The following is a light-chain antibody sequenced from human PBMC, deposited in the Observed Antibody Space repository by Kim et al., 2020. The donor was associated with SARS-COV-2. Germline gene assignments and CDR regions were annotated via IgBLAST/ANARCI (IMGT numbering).Light chain of an antibody. CDR2: AAS. CDR3: QQSYSTLPFT. J-gene: IGKJ3*01. CDR1: QSISSY. Sequence: SVGDRVTITCRARQSISSYLNWYQQKPGKAPKLLIYAASSLQSGVPSRFSGSGSGTDFTLTISSLQPEDFATYYCQQSYSTLPFTFGPGTKVDIK. V-gene: IGKV1-39*01.